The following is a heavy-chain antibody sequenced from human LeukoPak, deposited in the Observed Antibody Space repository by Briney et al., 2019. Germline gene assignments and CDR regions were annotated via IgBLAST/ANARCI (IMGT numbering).Heavy chain of an antibody. D-gene: IGHD1-26*01. V-gene: IGHV3-33*01. CDR3: ARDLSFGSLDF. Sequence: GGSLRLSCAASGFTLSSHGMHWVLQAPGKGLEWVALIWYDGSKENYADSVKGRFTISRDMSKNTLNLQMNSLRVEDTAVFYCARDLSFGSLDFRGQGTLVTVSS. J-gene: IGHJ4*02. CDR2: IWYDGSKE. CDR1: GFTLSSHG.